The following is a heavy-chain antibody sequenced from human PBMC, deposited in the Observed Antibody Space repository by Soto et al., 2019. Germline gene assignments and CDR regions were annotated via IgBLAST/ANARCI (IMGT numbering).Heavy chain of an antibody. V-gene: IGHV3-30*18. Sequence: PGGSLRLSCAASGFTFSSYGMHWVRQAPGKGLEWVAVISYDGSNKYYADSVKGRFTISRDNSKNTLYLQMNSLRAEDTAVYYCAKTRIAAADVWVENYYYYMDVWGKGTTVTVSS. J-gene: IGHJ6*03. CDR2: ISYDGSNK. CDR1: GFTFSSYG. D-gene: IGHD6-13*01. CDR3: AKTRIAAADVWVENYYYYMDV.